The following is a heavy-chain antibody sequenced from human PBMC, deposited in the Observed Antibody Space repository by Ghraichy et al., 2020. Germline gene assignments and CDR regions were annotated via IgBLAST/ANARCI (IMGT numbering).Heavy chain of an antibody. D-gene: IGHD6-13*01. Sequence: SETLSLTCTVSGGSISSYYWSWIRQPPGKGLEWIGYIYYSGSTNYNPSLKSRVTISVDTSKNQFSLKLSSVTAADTAVYYCARCGRQLANDYWGQGTLVTVSS. CDR1: GGSISSYY. J-gene: IGHJ4*02. CDR3: ARCGRQLANDY. V-gene: IGHV4-59*01. CDR2: IYYSGST.